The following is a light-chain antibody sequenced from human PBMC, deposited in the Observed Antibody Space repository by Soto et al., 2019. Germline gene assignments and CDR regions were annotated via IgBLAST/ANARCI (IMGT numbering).Light chain of an antibody. CDR1: QSVSSY. V-gene: IGKV3-11*01. CDR2: DAS. Sequence: EIVLTQSPATLSLSPGERATLSCRASQSVSSYLAWYQQRPGQAPRLLIYDASNRATGVPARFSGSGSGTDFTLIISSLEPEDFAVYYCQQRSSWPPTFGQGTRLEIK. J-gene: IGKJ5*01. CDR3: QQRSSWPPT.